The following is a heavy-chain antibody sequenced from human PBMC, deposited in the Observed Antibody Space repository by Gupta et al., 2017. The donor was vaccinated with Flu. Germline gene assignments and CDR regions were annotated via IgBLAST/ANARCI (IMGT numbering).Heavy chain of an antibody. D-gene: IGHD7-27*01. CDR1: GFSLPTTGTC. Sequence: VTLRESGPALVTPTQTLTLTCTFSGFSLPTTGTCVSWIRQAPGRGLEWLALIDWDDDKYYNTSLETRVTISRDTSKNQVVLTMTNMDPVDTATYYCTRILIGGGYYYHMDVWGKGTAVTVSS. CDR3: TRILIGGGYYYHMDV. V-gene: IGHV2-70*01. CDR2: IDWDDDK. J-gene: IGHJ6*03.